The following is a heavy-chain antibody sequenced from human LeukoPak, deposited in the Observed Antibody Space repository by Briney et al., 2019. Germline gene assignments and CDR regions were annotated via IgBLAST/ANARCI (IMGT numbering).Heavy chain of an antibody. J-gene: IGHJ4*02. CDR2: TNPNSGNT. CDR3: ARGAVAGRGVDY. CDR1: GYTFTSYD. D-gene: IGHD6-19*01. Sequence: ASVKVSCKASGYTFTSYDINWVRQATGQGLEWMGWTNPNSGNTGYAQKFQGRVTMTRNTSISTAYMELSSLRSEDTAVYYCARGAVAGRGVDYWGQGTLVTVSS. V-gene: IGHV1-8*01.